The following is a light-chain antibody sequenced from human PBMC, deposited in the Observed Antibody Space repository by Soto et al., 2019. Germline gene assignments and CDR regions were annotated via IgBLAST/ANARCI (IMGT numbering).Light chain of an antibody. CDR3: NSYTSSATRV. CDR2: EVI. V-gene: IGLV2-14*01. J-gene: IGLJ3*02. Sequence: QSVLTQPASVSGSPGQSITISCTGTNNDIGGYNFVSWYQQHPGKAPKLLIYEVINRPSGVSHRFSGSKSGNTASLSISGLQAEDEADYYCNSYTSSATRVFGGGTKLTVL. CDR1: NNDIGGYNF.